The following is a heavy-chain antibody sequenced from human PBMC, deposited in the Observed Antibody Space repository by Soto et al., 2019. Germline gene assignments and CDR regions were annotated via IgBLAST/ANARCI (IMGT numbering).Heavy chain of an antibody. D-gene: IGHD3-22*01. Sequence: QLQLQESGPGLVKPSETLSLTCTVSGGSISSSSYYWGWIRQPPGKGLEWIGSIYYSGSTYYNPSLKSRVTLSVHTSKNQFSLKLSSVTAADTAVYYCARHMYYYDSSGYYYPFDYWGQGTLVTVSS. CDR2: IYYSGST. CDR3: ARHMYYYDSSGYYYPFDY. CDR1: GGSISSSSYY. J-gene: IGHJ4*02. V-gene: IGHV4-39*01.